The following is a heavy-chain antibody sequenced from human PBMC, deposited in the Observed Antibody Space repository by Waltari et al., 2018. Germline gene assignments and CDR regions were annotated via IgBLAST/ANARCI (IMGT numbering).Heavy chain of an antibody. Sequence: EVQLVESGGGLVQPGGSLRLSCAASGFTFSSYWMHWVRQAPGKGLVWVSRIRSEWRSASYADSVKGRFTISRDNAKVSLYLQMNSLRADDTAVYYCARISWGSRVLAAPFDSWGQGTLVTVSS. CDR2: IRSEWRSA. V-gene: IGHV3-74*01. J-gene: IGHJ4*02. CDR3: ARISWGSRVLAAPFDS. CDR1: GFTFSSYW. D-gene: IGHD2-15*01.